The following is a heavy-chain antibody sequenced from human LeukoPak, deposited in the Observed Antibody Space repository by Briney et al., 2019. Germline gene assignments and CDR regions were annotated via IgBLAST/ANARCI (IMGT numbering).Heavy chain of an antibody. V-gene: IGHV3-48*01. CDR1: GFTFSSYS. CDR2: ISSSSTI. CDR3: ARGPPWYFDL. D-gene: IGHD6-25*01. Sequence: GGSLRLSCAASGFTFSSYSMNWVRQAPGKGLEWVSYISSSSTIYYADSVKGRFTISRDNAKNSLYLQMNSLRAEDTAVYYCARGPPWYFDLWGRGTLVTVSS. J-gene: IGHJ2*01.